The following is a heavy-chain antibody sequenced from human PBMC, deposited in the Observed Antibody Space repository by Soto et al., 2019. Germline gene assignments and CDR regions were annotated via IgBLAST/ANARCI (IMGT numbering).Heavy chain of an antibody. D-gene: IGHD1-20*01. CDR1: GFTFRSYA. CDR2: ISGSGGST. J-gene: IGHJ4*02. V-gene: IGHV3-23*01. CDR3: AKTSEYNSSPLDY. Sequence: GGSLRLSCAASGFTFRSYAMSWVRQAPGKGLEWVSGISGSGGSTCYADSVKGRFTISRDNSKNTLYLQMKSLRAEDTAMYYCAKTSEYNSSPLDYWGQGTLVTVSS.